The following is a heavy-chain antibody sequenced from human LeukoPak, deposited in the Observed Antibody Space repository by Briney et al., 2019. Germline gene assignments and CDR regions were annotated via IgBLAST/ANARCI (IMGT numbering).Heavy chain of an antibody. CDR3: AKEGYSHTSNYFDN. D-gene: IGHD2-15*01. CDR1: GFMFDDSA. J-gene: IGHJ4*02. CDR2: ISGDGVST. V-gene: IGHV3-43*02. Sequence: GGSLRLSCAASGFMFDDSAMHWVRQAPGKGLEWVSLISGDGVSTFYADSVKGRFTISRDNSKNSLSLQMDSLTTEDTALYYCAKEGYSHTSNYFDNWGQGILVTVSS.